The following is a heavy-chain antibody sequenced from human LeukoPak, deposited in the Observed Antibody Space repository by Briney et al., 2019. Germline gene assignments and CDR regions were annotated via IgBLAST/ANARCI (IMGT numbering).Heavy chain of an antibody. V-gene: IGHV3-21*01. Sequence: GGSLRVSCAASGFTFSSYGINWVRQAPGNGLEWVSFIGTTSSYIYYADSVKGRFTISRDNAKNSVYLQMSSLRPEDTAVYYCARDSYGWHDRWDYWGQGTLVTVSS. J-gene: IGHJ4*02. CDR2: IGTTSSYI. CDR3: ARDSYGWHDRWDY. CDR1: GFTFSSYG. D-gene: IGHD1-1*01.